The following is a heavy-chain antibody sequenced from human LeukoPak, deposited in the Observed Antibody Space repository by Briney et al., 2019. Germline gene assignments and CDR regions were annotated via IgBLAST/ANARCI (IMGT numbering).Heavy chain of an antibody. Sequence: KPSETLSLTCTVSGGSISSYYWSWIRQPPGKGLEWIGYIYYSGSTNYNPSLKSRVTISVDTSKNQFSLKLSSVTAADTAVYYCARQQPWLSANNFDYWGQGTLVTVSS. CDR3: ARQQPWLSANNFDY. D-gene: IGHD5-24*01. CDR1: GGSISSYY. J-gene: IGHJ4*02. CDR2: IYYSGST. V-gene: IGHV4-59*08.